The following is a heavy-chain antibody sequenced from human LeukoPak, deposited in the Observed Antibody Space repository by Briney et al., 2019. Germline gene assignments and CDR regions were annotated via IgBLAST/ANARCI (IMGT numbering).Heavy chain of an antibody. CDR2: ISGGGGGT. J-gene: IGHJ5*02. CDR3: AKVRCSATTCYKGWFDP. CDR1: GFTFSSYA. D-gene: IGHD2-2*02. V-gene: IGHV3-23*01. Sequence: GGSLRLSCAASGFTFSSYAMTWVRQAPGKGLEWVSVISGGGGGTDYADSVKGRFTISRDNSKNTVFLQMNSLRAEDTAIYYCAKVRCSATTCYKGWFDPWGQGTLVTVSS.